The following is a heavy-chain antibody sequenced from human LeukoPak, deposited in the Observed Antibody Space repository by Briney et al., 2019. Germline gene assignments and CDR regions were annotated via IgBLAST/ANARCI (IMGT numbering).Heavy chain of an antibody. D-gene: IGHD1-26*01. CDR1: GGTFSSYA. V-gene: IGHV1-69*01. Sequence: ASVKVSCKASGGTFSSYAISWVRQAPGQGLEWMGGIIPIFGTANYAQKFQGRVTTTADESTCTAYMELSSLRSEDTAVYYCAIDGIVGATTEAAYDYWGQGTLVTVSS. J-gene: IGHJ4*02. CDR3: AIDGIVGATTEAAYDY. CDR2: IIPIFGTA.